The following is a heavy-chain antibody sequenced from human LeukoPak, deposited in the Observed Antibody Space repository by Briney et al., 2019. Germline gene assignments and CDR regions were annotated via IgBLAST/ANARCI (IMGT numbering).Heavy chain of an antibody. CDR3: ARRDHGDYGEEY. CDR1: GFTFSSYD. CDR2: IGTAGDT. Sequence: GGSLRLSCAASGFTFSSYDMHWVRQATGKGLEWVSAIGTAGDTYYPGSVKGRFTISRENAKNSLYLQMNSLRAGDTAVYYCARRDHGDYGEEYWGQGTLVTVSS. V-gene: IGHV3-13*01. J-gene: IGHJ4*02. D-gene: IGHD4-17*01.